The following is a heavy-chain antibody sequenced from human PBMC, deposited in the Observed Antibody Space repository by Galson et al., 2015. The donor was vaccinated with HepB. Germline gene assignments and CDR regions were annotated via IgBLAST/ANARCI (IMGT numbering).Heavy chain of an antibody. CDR2: MNPNSGNT. CDR3: VREGSVDYGYSPLDH. Sequence: SVKVSCKASGYTFSTYDINWVRQATGQRLEWMGWMNPNSGNTAYAQKFQGRVTVTGNTSISTAYMELSSLTSEDTAVYYCVREGSVDYGYSPLDHWGQGTLVTVSS. J-gene: IGHJ4*02. V-gene: IGHV1-8*01. CDR1: GYTFSTYD. D-gene: IGHD4-17*01.